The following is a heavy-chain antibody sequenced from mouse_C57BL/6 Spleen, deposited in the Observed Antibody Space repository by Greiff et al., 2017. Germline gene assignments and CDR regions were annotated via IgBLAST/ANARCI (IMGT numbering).Heavy chain of an antibody. Sequence: QVQLQQSGAELVKPGASVKLSCKASGYTFTSYWMHWVKQRPGQGLEWIGMIHPNSGSTNYNEKFKSKATLTVDKSSSTAYMQLSSLTSEDSAVYYCAREEVGRAAMDYWGQGTSVTVSS. V-gene: IGHV1-64*01. D-gene: IGHD1-1*01. CDR3: AREEVGRAAMDY. J-gene: IGHJ4*01. CDR2: IHPNSGST. CDR1: GYTFTSYW.